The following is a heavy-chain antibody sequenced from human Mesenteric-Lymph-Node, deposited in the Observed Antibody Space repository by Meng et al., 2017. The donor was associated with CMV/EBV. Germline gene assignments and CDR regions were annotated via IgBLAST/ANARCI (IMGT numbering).Heavy chain of an antibody. CDR3: VRQPPTSYNCINGVCYRGDWFDP. Sequence: SETLSLTCTVSGGSVSRDTYYWSWIRQPPGKGLEWMGYIYYTGSTTYNPSLKSRVTISVDTSKNQFSLKLSSVSAADTAVYYCVRQPPTSYNCINGVCYRGDWFDPWGQGTLVTVSS. D-gene: IGHD2-8*01. J-gene: IGHJ5*02. CDR1: GGSVSRDTYY. CDR2: IYYTGST. V-gene: IGHV4-61*01.